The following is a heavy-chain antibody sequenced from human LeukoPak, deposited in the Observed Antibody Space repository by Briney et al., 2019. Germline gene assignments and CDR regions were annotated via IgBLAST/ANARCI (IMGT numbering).Heavy chain of an antibody. Sequence: SQTLSLTCAISVDSVSSNSATWDWIRQSPSRGLEWLGRTYYRSKWYKEYAPSLRSRIIINPDTSQNQSSLQLNSVIPEDTALYYCTRGSNLAFDVWDQGTMVTVSS. D-gene: IGHD1-14*01. V-gene: IGHV6-1*01. CDR1: VDSVSSNSAT. J-gene: IGHJ3*01. CDR3: TRGSNLAFDV. CDR2: TYYRSKWYK.